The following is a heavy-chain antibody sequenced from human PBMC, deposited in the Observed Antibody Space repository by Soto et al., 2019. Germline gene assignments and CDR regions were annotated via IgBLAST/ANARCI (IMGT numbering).Heavy chain of an antibody. CDR2: ISAYNGNT. Sequence: ASVKVSCTASGYTFTSHGISWVRQAPGQGLEWMGWISAYNGNTNYAQKLQGRVTMTTDTSTSIAYMELRSLRSDDTAVYYCARDGYYDILTGLLGDFDYWGQGTLVTVSS. D-gene: IGHD3-9*01. V-gene: IGHV1-18*01. CDR1: GYTFTSHG. CDR3: ARDGYYDILTGLLGDFDY. J-gene: IGHJ4*02.